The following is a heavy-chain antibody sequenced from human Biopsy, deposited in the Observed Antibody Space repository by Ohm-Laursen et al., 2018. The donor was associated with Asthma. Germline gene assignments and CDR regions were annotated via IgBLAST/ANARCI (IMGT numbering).Heavy chain of an antibody. J-gene: IGHJ6*02. Sequence: GSSVKVSCKASGGTFGNYATSWVRQAPGLGLEWMGGISPVFGSTNIAQKFQGRVTISADIFTKTAYLEVSSLRSDDTAVYYCASPSSSREILYYYYNMDIWGQGTVVTVSS. CDR3: ASPSSSREILYYYYNMDI. V-gene: IGHV1-69*06. CDR2: ISPVFGST. CDR1: GGTFGNYA. D-gene: IGHD6-13*01.